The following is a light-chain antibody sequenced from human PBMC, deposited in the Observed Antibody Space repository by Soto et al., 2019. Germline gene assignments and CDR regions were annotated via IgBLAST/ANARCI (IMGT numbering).Light chain of an antibody. V-gene: IGKV3-20*01. CDR3: QQYCSSPPWT. CDR1: QSVSSSY. J-gene: IGKJ1*01. CDR2: GAS. Sequence: EILLTQSPDTLSLSPGERATLSCRASQSVSSSYLAWYQQKPGQAPRLLIYGASSRATGIPDRFSGSGSGTDFPLTISRLEPEDVAVYYCQQYCSSPPWTFGQGTKVEIK.